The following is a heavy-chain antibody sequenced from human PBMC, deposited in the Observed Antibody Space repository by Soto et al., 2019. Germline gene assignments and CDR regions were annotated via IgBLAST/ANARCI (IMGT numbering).Heavy chain of an antibody. J-gene: IGHJ4*02. D-gene: IGHD3-3*01. Sequence: PEGSLRLSCVGSGFTFGAYSMNWVRQSPGKELEWVSSISSSSDFINYADSMKGRFTVSRDNAKNSLYLQMNSLRTEDTAVYYCVRGPLTNPFGLVFDYWGQGTLVTVSS. CDR2: ISSSSDFI. V-gene: IGHV3-21*01. CDR1: GFTFGAYS. CDR3: VRGPLTNPFGLVFDY.